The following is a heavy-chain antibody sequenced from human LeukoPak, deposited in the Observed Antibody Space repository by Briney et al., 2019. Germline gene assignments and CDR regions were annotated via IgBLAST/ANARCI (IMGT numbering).Heavy chain of an antibody. CDR3: ATTEKNRYYINL. J-gene: IGHJ6*01. Sequence: SETLSLTCALYGGSFTYYYWSWIRQPPGKGLEWIGEINHAGSTSYNPSLKSRVTISVDTSKNQFSLKLSSVTAADTAVYFCATTEKNRYYINLWGPGTTVIVSS. D-gene: IGHD2-21*01. CDR1: GGSFTYYY. CDR2: INHAGST. V-gene: IGHV4-34*01.